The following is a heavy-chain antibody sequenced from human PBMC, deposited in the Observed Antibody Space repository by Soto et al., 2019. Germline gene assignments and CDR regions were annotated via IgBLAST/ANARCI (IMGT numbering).Heavy chain of an antibody. J-gene: IGHJ4*02. V-gene: IGHV3-23*01. CDR3: ATAPVDVSSRPVPIDY. CDR1: GFSFVDRA. CDR2: LDASGVAA. D-gene: IGHD1-1*01. Sequence: GGSLRLSCVGSGFSFVDRAMTWVRQAPGKGLEWVSTLDASGVAAFYAGAVQGRFIASRDNYRNSLYLKINSLRADDTAGYFCATAPVDVSSRPVPIDYLGQGTLVTVSS.